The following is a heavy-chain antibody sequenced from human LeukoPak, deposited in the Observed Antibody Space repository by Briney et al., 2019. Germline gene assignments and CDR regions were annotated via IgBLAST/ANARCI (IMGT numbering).Heavy chain of an antibody. V-gene: IGHV4-59*08. D-gene: IGHD3-3*01. CDR2: IYDSGRT. CDR3: ARHSTFFGVVIIKGRVRGPFDY. Sequence: SETLSLTCTVSGGSISSYYWSWIRQPPGKGLEWIGYIYDSGRTNYNPSLRSRVTISLDTLKNQFSLKLSSVTAADTAVYYCARHSTFFGVVIIKGRVRGPFDYWGQGTLVTVSS. CDR1: GGSISSYY. J-gene: IGHJ4*02.